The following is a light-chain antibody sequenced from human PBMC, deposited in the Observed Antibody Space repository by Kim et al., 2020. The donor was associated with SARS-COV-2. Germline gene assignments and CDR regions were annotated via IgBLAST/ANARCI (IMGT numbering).Light chain of an antibody. Sequence: APVEDRVTITCQASQSISNCLAWYQQKPGKAPTLLFYAASTFQSGVPSRFSGSGSGTEFTLTISSLQPDDVATYYCQQYNSYPWTFGRGTKVDIK. CDR3: QQYNSYPWT. V-gene: IGKV1-5*01. CDR1: QSISNC. J-gene: IGKJ1*01. CDR2: AAS.